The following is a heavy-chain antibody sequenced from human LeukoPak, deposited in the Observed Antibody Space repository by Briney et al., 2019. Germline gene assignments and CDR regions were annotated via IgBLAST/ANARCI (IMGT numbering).Heavy chain of an antibody. V-gene: IGHV3-23*01. CDR3: AKVGGDSGSYYPYGMDV. CDR1: GFTFSSYA. D-gene: IGHD3-10*01. Sequence: GGSLRLSCAASGFTFSSYAMSWVRQAPGKGLEWVSAISGSGGSTYYADSVKGRFTISRDNSKNTLYLQMNSLRAEDTAVYYCAKVGGDSGSYYPYGMDVWGQGTTVTVSS. CDR2: ISGSGGST. J-gene: IGHJ6*02.